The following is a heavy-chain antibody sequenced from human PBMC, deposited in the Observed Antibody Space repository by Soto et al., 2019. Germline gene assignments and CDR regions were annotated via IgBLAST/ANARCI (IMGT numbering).Heavy chain of an antibody. CDR1: GGSISSSSYY. Sequence: SQTLSLTCTVSGGSISSSSYYWGWIRQPPGKGLEWIGSIYYSGSTYYNPSLKSRVTISVDTSKNQFSLKLSSVTAADTAVYYCARRGGRGYSSSSQNYGMDVWGQGTTVTVSS. CDR3: ARRGGRGYSSSSQNYGMDV. D-gene: IGHD6-6*01. V-gene: IGHV4-39*01. CDR2: IYYSGST. J-gene: IGHJ6*02.